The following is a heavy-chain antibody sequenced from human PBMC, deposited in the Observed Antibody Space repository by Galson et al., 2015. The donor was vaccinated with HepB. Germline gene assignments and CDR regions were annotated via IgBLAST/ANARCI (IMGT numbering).Heavy chain of an antibody. CDR1: GYNLNDLT. D-gene: IGHD4-17*01. Sequence: SVKVSCKVSGYNLNDLTVHWVRQAPGKGLEWMGGFEPEDGEMIYAQKFQDRVTMTEDTSTGTAFMEMRSRTSDDTAVYFCASLDVHDYGDHGWKSWGQGTLVTVSS. V-gene: IGHV1-24*01. CDR2: FEPEDGEM. J-gene: IGHJ5*02. CDR3: ASLDVHDYGDHGWKS.